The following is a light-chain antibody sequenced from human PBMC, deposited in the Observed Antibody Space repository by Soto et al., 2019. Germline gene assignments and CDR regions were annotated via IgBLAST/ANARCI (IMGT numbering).Light chain of an antibody. J-gene: IGKJ4*01. Sequence: EIVMRQSQATLSVSPGERATLSCRASQSVSSNLAWHQQKPGQATRILMYDASTRADGISARCSGSGSGTEFTLTLRSLQSEDVSLYYCQEYIKWHRLTFGGGTKVDIK. CDR1: QSVSSN. CDR3: QEYIKWHRLT. CDR2: DAS. V-gene: IGKV3-15*01.